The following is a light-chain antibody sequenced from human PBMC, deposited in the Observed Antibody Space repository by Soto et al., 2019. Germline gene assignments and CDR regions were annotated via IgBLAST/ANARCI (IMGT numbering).Light chain of an antibody. V-gene: IGLV2-11*01. CDR3: CSYGGYFWV. Sequence: QSALTQPRSVSGSPGQSVTISCTGTSSDVGGYDYVSWFQHHPGKVPKLMIYEVTKRPSGVPDRFSASKSGNTASLTISGLQAEDEADYYCCSYGGYFWVFGGGTKLTVL. J-gene: IGLJ3*02. CDR1: SSDVGGYDY. CDR2: EVT.